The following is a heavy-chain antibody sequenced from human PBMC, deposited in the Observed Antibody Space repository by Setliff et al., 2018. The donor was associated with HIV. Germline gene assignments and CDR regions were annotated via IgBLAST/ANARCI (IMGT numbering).Heavy chain of an antibody. J-gene: IGHJ4*02. V-gene: IGHV4-59*11. CDR1: GGSISSHY. Sequence: SETLSLTCTVSGGSISSHYWSWIRQPPGKGLEWIAYIYNTGSSNYNPSLKGRVTISIDTSKNQSSLKLNSVTAADTAVYYCARFALGSRMDYFYYWGQGTLVTVSS. CDR3: ARFALGSRMDYFYY. D-gene: IGHD3-10*01. CDR2: IYNTGSS.